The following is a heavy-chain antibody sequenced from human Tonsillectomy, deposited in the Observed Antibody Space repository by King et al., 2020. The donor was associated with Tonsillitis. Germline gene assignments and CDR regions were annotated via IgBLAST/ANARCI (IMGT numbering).Heavy chain of an antibody. CDR1: GYDFTTYW. Sequence: QLVQSGAEVKKPGESLKISCKTSGYDFTTYWIGWVRQMPGKGLEWMGIIYPHDSDTRYSPSFQGQVTISADKSLSTAYLQWNSLKASDTAMYYCARHAVWNPYYHYMAVWGKGTRVPVSS. CDR3: ARHAVWNPYYHYMAV. D-gene: IGHD3-16*01. J-gene: IGHJ6*03. CDR2: IYPHDSDT. V-gene: IGHV5-51*01.